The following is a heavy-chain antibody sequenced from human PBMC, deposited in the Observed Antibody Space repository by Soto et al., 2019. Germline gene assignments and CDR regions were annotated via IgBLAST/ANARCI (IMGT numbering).Heavy chain of an antibody. CDR2: IYYSGST. V-gene: IGHV4-59*01. CDR3: ARASYCGGDCWNFDY. Sequence: LSLTCTVSGGSISSYYWSWIRQPPGKGLEWIGYIYYSGSTNYNPSLKSRVTISVDTSKNQFSLKLSSVTAADTAVYYCARASYCGGDCWNFDYWGQGTLVTVSS. D-gene: IGHD2-21*02. J-gene: IGHJ4*02. CDR1: GGSISSYY.